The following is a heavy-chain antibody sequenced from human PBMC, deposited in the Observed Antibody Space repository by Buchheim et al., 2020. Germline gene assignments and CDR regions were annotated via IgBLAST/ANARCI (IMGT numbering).Heavy chain of an antibody. CDR1: GYTFTSYY. CDR2: INPSGGST. J-gene: IGHJ3*02. D-gene: IGHD1-26*01. Sequence: QVQLVQSGAEVKKPGASVKVSCKASGYTFTSYYMHWVRQAPGQGLEWMGIINPSGGSTSYAQKFQGRVTMTRDTSTSTGYMELSSLRSEDTAVYYCARDRFYSRLVGATTFFLAMGAFDIWGQGT. V-gene: IGHV1-46*01. CDR3: ARDRFYSRLVGATTFFLAMGAFDI.